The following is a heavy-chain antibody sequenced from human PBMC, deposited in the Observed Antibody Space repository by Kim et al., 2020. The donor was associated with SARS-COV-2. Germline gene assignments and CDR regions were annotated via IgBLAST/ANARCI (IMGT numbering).Heavy chain of an antibody. CDR2: GST. CDR3: ARGGPGLYG. D-gene: IGHD3-10*01. J-gene: IGHJ4*02. Sequence: GSTNYNPSRKSRVTISVDTSKNQFSLKLSSVTAADTAVYYCARGGPGLYGWGQGTLVTVSS. V-gene: IGHV4-34*01.